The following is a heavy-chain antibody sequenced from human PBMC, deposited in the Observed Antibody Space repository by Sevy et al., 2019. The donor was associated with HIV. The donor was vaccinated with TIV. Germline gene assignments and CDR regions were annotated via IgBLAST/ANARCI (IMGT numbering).Heavy chain of an antibody. CDR2: INSGGGTI. Sequence: GGSVRLSCAASGFTFSTYEMNWVRQAPGKGLEWLSYINSGGGTIHYADSVKGRFTISRDNAKNSLSLQMNSLRAEDTAVYYCATNKVMALWGQGTLVTVS. D-gene: IGHD3-16*01. J-gene: IGHJ4*02. CDR3: ATNKVMAL. CDR1: GFTFSTYE. V-gene: IGHV3-48*03.